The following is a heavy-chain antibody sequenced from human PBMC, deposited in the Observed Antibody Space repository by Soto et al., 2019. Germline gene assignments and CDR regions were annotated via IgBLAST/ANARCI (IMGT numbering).Heavy chain of an antibody. D-gene: IGHD6-19*01. CDR1: GGTFSTFG. V-gene: IGHV1-69*06. CDR3: ARQTVSSGWHYGNWFDP. J-gene: IGHJ5*02. CDR2: IIPIFNTA. Sequence: GASVKVSCKVSGGTFSTFGISCVRQAPGQGLEWMGGIIPIFNTAKYAQKFQGRVTITADKSTSTVHMELSSLRSEDTAVYYCARQTVSSGWHYGNWFDPWGQGTLVTVSS.